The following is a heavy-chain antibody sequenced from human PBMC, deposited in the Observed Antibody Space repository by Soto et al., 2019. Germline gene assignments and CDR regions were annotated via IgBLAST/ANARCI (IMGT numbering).Heavy chain of an antibody. CDR3: ARDRGAGSYLAFDI. J-gene: IGHJ3*02. Sequence: QVQLQESGPGLVKPSQTLSLTCTVSGGSISSGGYYWSWIRQHPGKCLAWIGYIYYSVSTYYNPSLKSRVTISVDTSKNQFSLKLSSVTAADTAVYYCARDRGAGSYLAFDIWGQGTMVTVSS. V-gene: IGHV4-31*03. D-gene: IGHD3-10*01. CDR1: GGSISSGGYY. CDR2: IYYSVST.